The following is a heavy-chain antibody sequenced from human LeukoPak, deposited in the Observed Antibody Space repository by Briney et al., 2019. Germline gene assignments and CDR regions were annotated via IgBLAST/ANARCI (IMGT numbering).Heavy chain of an antibody. CDR1: GGSISSGAYY. Sequence: ETLSLTCSVSGGSISSGAYYWGWIRQPPGKGLEWIGSLHYSGSTYYNPSLESRLTISVDTSKNQFSLKLTSVTAADTAIYYCAQSLGSGNWIGNWFDPWGQGTLVTVSS. J-gene: IGHJ5*02. CDR2: LHYSGST. D-gene: IGHD1-1*01. CDR3: AQSLGSGNWIGNWFDP. V-gene: IGHV4-39*01.